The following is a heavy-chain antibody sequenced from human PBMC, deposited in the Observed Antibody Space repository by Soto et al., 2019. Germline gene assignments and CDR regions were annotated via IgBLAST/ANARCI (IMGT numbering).Heavy chain of an antibody. CDR1: VGSVSSESHY. V-gene: IGHV4-61*01. Sequence: LSLTFTVSVGSVSSESHYWSWIRQTPGKVLEWSGYIYYTGSTNYNPSLKGRVTMSVDTSRDQVSLRLRSVTSADKAVYYCARDQYDFRSGSYYYAMEVWGQGPKVTVSS. CDR3: ARDQYDFRSGSYYYAMEV. D-gene: IGHD3-3*01. CDR2: IYYTGST. J-gene: IGHJ6*02.